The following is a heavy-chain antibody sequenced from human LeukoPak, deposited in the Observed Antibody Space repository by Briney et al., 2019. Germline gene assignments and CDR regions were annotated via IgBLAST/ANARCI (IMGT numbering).Heavy chain of an antibody. V-gene: IGHV4-34*01. J-gene: IGHJ4*02. CDR2: INHSGST. D-gene: IGHD2-15*01. CDR3: ARGRYCSGGSCYDY. Sequence: SETLSLTCAVYGGSFSGYYWSWIRQPPGMGLEWIGEINHSGSTNYNPSLKSRVTISVDTSKNQFSLKLSSVAAADTAVYYCARGRYCSGGSCYDYWGQGTLVTVSS. CDR1: GGSFSGYY.